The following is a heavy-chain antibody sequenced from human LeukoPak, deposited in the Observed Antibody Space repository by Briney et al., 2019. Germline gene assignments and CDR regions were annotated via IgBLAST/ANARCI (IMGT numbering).Heavy chain of an antibody. V-gene: IGHV1-3*01. D-gene: IGHD1-26*01. J-gene: IGHJ4*02. Sequence: ASVKVSCKASGYTFTNYAMHWVRQAPGQRLEWMGWINAGNGNTKYSQKFQGRVTITRDTSASTAYMELSSLRSEDTAVYYCARDLRGGTNFDYWGQGTLVTVSS. CDR2: INAGNGNT. CDR3: ARDLRGGTNFDY. CDR1: GYTFTNYA.